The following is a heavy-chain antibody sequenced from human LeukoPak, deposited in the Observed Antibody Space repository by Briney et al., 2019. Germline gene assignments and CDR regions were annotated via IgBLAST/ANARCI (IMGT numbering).Heavy chain of an antibody. Sequence: GGSLRLSCAASGFTFSSYAMSWVRQAPGKGLEWVSAISGSGGSTYYADSVKGRFTISRDNSKNTLYLQMNSLRAGDTAVYYCATYYDILTGTKYYFDYWGQGTLVTVSS. V-gene: IGHV3-23*01. CDR2: ISGSGGST. CDR1: GFTFSSYA. D-gene: IGHD3-9*01. J-gene: IGHJ4*02. CDR3: ATYYDILTGTKYYFDY.